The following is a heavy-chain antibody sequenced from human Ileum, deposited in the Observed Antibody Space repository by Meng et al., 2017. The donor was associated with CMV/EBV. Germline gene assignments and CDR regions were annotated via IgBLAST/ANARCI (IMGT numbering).Heavy chain of an antibody. D-gene: IGHD4-11*01. J-gene: IGHJ6*02. Sequence: GGSLRLSCVASGFTLSNFWMHWVRQVPGKGLEWVSRINPEGDRRSYADSVKGRITSSRDNAKNTLFLEMKSMRAEDMGTYYCARDIRHDAYSNRPGAYYNFYGLDVWGQGTTVTVSS. V-gene: IGHV3-74*01. CDR3: ARDIRHDAYSNRPGAYYNFYGLDV. CDR1: GFTLSNFW. CDR2: INPEGDRR.